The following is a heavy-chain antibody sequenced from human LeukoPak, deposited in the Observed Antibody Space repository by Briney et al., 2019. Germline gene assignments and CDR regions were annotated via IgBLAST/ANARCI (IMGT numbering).Heavy chain of an antibody. Sequence: PGRSLRLSCAASGFTFDDYAMHWVRQGPGKGLEGVSGISWNSGSIGYADSVKGRFTISRDNAKNSLYLQMNSLRAEDTALYYCAKSGDYERPVFDYWGQGTLVTVSS. J-gene: IGHJ4*02. CDR3: AKSGDYERPVFDY. CDR1: GFTFDDYA. CDR2: ISWNSGSI. V-gene: IGHV3-9*01. D-gene: IGHD4-17*01.